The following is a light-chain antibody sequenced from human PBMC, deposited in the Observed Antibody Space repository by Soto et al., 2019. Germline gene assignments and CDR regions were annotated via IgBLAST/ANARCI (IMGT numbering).Light chain of an antibody. Sequence: DIVMTQSPDSLAVSLGERATINCKSSQSVLYSSNNKNYLAWYQQKPGQPPKLLIYWASTRESGVPDRFSGSGSGTDFTLTISSLQAEDVAVYYCQQYSSTPLTFGGETKVEIK. CDR2: WAS. J-gene: IGKJ4*01. V-gene: IGKV4-1*01. CDR1: QSVLYSSNNKNY. CDR3: QQYSSTPLT.